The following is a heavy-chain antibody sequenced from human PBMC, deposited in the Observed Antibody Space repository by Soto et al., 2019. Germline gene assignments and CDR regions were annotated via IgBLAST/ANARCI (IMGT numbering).Heavy chain of an antibody. J-gene: IGHJ3*02. V-gene: IGHV1-18*04. CDR1: GYTFTSYG. CDR3: ARDRLNGYDSSGYAFDI. D-gene: IGHD3-22*01. Sequence: ASVKVSCKASGYTFTSYGISWVRQAPGQGLEWMGWISAYNGNTNYAQKLQGRVTMTTDTSTSTAYMELRSLRSDDTAVYYCARDRLNGYDSSGYAFDIWGQGTMVTVS. CDR2: ISAYNGNT.